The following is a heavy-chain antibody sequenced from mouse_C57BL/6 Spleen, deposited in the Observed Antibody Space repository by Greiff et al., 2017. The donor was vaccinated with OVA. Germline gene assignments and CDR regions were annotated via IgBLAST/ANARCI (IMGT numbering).Heavy chain of an antibody. CDR2: INPDSSTI. J-gene: IGHJ3*01. Sequence: EVKLMESGGGLVQPGGSLKLSCAASGIDFSRYWMSWVRRAPGKGLEWIGEINPDSSTINYAPSLKDKFIISRDNAKNTLYLQMSKVRSEDTALYYCARGDSSGYLTWFAYWGQGTLVTVSA. CDR1: GIDFSRYW. D-gene: IGHD3-2*02. V-gene: IGHV4-1*01. CDR3: ARGDSSGYLTWFAY.